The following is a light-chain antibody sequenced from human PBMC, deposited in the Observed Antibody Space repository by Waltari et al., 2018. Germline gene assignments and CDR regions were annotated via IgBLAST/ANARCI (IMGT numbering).Light chain of an antibody. Sequence: QSVLTQAPSASGTPGQRVSISCSGMSSNIESNTVNWYQQFPGTAPKLLIYSNNQRPSGVPDRFSGSKSGTSASLAISGLQSEDEADYYCAAWDDSLNGVVFGGGTKLTVL. CDR1: SSNIESNT. CDR2: SNN. CDR3: AAWDDSLNGVV. V-gene: IGLV1-44*01. J-gene: IGLJ2*01.